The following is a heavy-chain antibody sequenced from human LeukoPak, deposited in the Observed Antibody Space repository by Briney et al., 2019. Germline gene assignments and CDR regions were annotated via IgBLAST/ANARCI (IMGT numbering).Heavy chain of an antibody. CDR2: IIPIFGTA. Sequence: SVKVSCKASGCTFINYAISWVRQAPGQGLDWMVNIIPIFGTANCAQKFQGRVTITAVDSTSTAYMELISLRSEDTAVYYCARRDNSYDYVWGSYRPLNYWGQGTLVTVSS. J-gene: IGHJ4*02. CDR3: ARRDNSYDYVWGSYRPLNY. D-gene: IGHD3-16*02. V-gene: IGHV1-69*13. CDR1: GCTFINYA.